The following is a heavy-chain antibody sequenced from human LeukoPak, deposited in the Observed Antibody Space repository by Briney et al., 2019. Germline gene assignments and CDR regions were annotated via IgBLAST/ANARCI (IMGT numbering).Heavy chain of an antibody. CDR1: GFTFSSYW. Sequence: GGSLRLSCAASGFTFSSYWMDWVRQAPGKGLVWVSRIDSDGSSTSYADSVKGRLTISRDNAKNTLYLQMNSLRAEDTAVYYCARSPVSRSIGVVITRAYYFDYWGQGTLVTVSS. D-gene: IGHD3-3*01. J-gene: IGHJ4*02. V-gene: IGHV3-74*01. CDR2: IDSDGSST. CDR3: ARSPVSRSIGVVITRAYYFDY.